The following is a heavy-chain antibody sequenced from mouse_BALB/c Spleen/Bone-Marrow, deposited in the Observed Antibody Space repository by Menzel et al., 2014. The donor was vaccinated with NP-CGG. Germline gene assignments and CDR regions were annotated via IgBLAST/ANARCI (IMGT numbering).Heavy chain of an antibody. CDR1: GFNIKDTY. V-gene: IGHV14-3*02. J-gene: IGHJ4*01. Sequence: EVQLQQSGAELVKPGASVKLSCTASGFNIKDTYMHWVKQRPEQGLEWIGRIDPANGNTKYDPKFQGKATKTADTSSNTAYLQLSSLTSEDTAVYYCARSRDYGSSYYAMDYWGQGTSVTVSS. D-gene: IGHD1-1*01. CDR3: ARSRDYGSSYYAMDY. CDR2: IDPANGNT.